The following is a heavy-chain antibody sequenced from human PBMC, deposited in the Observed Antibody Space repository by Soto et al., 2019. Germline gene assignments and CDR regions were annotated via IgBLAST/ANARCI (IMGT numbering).Heavy chain of an antibody. Sequence: GGSLRLSCAASGFTFNIYAMSWVRQVPGKGLEWVAVISYDGSNKYYADSVKGRFTISRDNSKNTLYLQMNSLRAEDAAVYYCAKEPATYSLTFDYWGQGTLVTVSS. V-gene: IGHV3-30*18. CDR2: ISYDGSNK. J-gene: IGHJ4*02. CDR1: GFTFNIYA. CDR3: AKEPATYSLTFDY. D-gene: IGHD6-25*01.